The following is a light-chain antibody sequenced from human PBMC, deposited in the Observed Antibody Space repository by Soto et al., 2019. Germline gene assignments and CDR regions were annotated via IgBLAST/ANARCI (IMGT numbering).Light chain of an antibody. CDR1: RSNIGSNN. CDR3: AAWDDSLNGAYV. V-gene: IGLV1-44*01. CDR2: SND. Sequence: QSVLTQPPSASGTPGQRVTISCSGSRSNIGSNNVYWYQQLPGTAPKLLIYSNDKRPSGVPDRFSGSKSGTAASLAITGLQSEDEADYDCAAWDDSLNGAYVFGPGTKLTVL. J-gene: IGLJ1*01.